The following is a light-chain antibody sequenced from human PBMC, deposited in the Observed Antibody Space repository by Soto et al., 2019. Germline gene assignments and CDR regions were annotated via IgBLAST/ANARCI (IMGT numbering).Light chain of an antibody. CDR3: QQHNNWPLT. V-gene: IGKV3D-20*02. CDR2: TAS. Sequence: EIVLTQSPGTLSLSPGERASLSCRASQSISSNYLAWFQQKPGQAPRLLISTASSRATGIPDRFSGSGSGTDFTLTISSLQSEDFAVYYCQQHNNWPLTFGGGAKVEI. CDR1: QSISSNY. J-gene: IGKJ4*01.